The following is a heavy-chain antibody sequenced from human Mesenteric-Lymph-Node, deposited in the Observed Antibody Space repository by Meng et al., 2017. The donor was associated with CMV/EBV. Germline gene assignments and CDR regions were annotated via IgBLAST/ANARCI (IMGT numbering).Heavy chain of an antibody. Sequence: GGSLRLSCTASGSSISDYYMSWIRQAPGKGLEWVALIWYDGSSKYYADSVKGRFTISRDNSKNTLYLQMNSLRAEDTAVYYCAKDRGCSSTSCYLGYYYGMDVWGQGTTVTVSS. CDR2: IWYDGSSK. CDR1: GSSISDYY. V-gene: IGHV3-33*03. CDR3: AKDRGCSSTSCYLGYYYGMDV. D-gene: IGHD2-2*01. J-gene: IGHJ6*02.